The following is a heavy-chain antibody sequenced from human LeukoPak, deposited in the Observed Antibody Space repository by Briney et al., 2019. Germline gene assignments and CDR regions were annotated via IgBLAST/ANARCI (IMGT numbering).Heavy chain of an antibody. Sequence: GSSVKVSCKASGGTFSSYAISWVRQAPGQGLEWLGGIIPIFGTANYAQKFQGRVTITTDESTSTAYMELSSLRSEDTAVYYCARGRSGGYVARLDYWGQGTLVTVSS. CDR2: IIPIFGTA. D-gene: IGHD1-26*01. CDR3: ARGRSGGYVARLDY. J-gene: IGHJ4*02. CDR1: GGTFSSYA. V-gene: IGHV1-69*05.